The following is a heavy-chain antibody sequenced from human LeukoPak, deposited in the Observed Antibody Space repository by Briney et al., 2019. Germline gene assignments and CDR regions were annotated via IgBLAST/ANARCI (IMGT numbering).Heavy chain of an antibody. Sequence: ASVKVSCKASGGTFSNYAFNWVRQAPGQGLEWMGWSSGYNGNTNYAQKLQGRVTMTTDTSTSTAYMELRSLRSDDTAVYYCARGNYCSGGSCYDGAFDYWGQGTLVTVSS. CDR3: ARGNYCSGGSCYDGAFDY. CDR1: GGTFSNYA. V-gene: IGHV1-18*01. J-gene: IGHJ4*02. CDR2: SSGYNGNT. D-gene: IGHD2-15*01.